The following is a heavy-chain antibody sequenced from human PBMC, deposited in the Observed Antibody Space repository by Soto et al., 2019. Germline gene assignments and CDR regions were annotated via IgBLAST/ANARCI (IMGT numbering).Heavy chain of an antibody. CDR3: ARAVPYYYDSSEKRSNWFDP. D-gene: IGHD3-22*01. Sequence: ASVKVSCKASGYTFTSYYMHWVRQAPGQGLEGLGIINPSGGSTSYAQKFQGRVTMTRDTSTSTVYMELSSLRSEDTAVYYCARAVPYYYDSSEKRSNWFDPWGPGTLVTVSS. V-gene: IGHV1-46*01. J-gene: IGHJ5*02. CDR2: INPSGGST. CDR1: GYTFTSYY.